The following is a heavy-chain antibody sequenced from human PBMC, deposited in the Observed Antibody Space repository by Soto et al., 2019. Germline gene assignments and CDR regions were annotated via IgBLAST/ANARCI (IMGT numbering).Heavy chain of an antibody. CDR1: GGSFSGYY. J-gene: IGHJ5*02. V-gene: IGHV4-34*01. Sequence: LSLTCAVYGGSFSGYYWSWIRQPPGKGLEWIGGVNHSGSTNYNPSLKSRVTISVDTSKNQFSLKLSSVTAADTAVYYCARGPITTNPRFDPWGQGTLVTVSS. CDR2: VNHSGST. D-gene: IGHD3-22*01. CDR3: ARGPITTNPRFDP.